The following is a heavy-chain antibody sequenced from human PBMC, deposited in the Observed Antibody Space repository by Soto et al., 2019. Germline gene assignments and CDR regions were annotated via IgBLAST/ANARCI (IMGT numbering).Heavy chain of an antibody. J-gene: IGHJ6*04. CDR3: AQGVELDV. CDR2: IGDSGAST. V-gene: IGHV3-23*01. D-gene: IGHD1-26*01. Sequence: EVLLLESGGGLVQPGGSLRLSCEASGFSFSSFAMNWVRQAPGKGLEWVSAIGDSGASTYYADSVKGRFTISRDNSRNTLYLQLDSLRAEDTAVYYCAQGVELDVWSNGTTVTVSS. CDR1: GFSFSSFA.